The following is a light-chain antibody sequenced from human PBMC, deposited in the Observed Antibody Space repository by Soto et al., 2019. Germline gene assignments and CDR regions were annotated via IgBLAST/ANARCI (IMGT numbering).Light chain of an antibody. CDR2: KAS. J-gene: IGKJ1*01. V-gene: IGKV1-5*03. CDR1: QSISRW. Sequence: DIQLTQSPSTLPASVGERLTLTCRASQSISRWLAWYQQRPGKGPKLPIYKASNLQGGVSSRFSGSGSGTDFTLTISSLEPEDFAVYYCQQRSNWPKTFGQGTKVDI. CDR3: QQRSNWPKT.